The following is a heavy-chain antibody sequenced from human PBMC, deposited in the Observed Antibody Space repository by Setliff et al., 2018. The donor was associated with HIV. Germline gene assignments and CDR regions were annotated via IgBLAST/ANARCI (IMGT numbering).Heavy chain of an antibody. CDR1: GDSIDSPSFY. J-gene: IGHJ6*03. CDR3: AKRGFVSAWYDEPVQFYYYMDV. CDR2: IYYRGTT. Sequence: PSETLSLTCTVSGDSIDSPSFYWGWIGQSPGKGLEWIASIYYRGTTYYNPSLKSRVTVSLDTSKNQFSLTLTSMTATDTAVYYCAKRGFVSAWYDEPVQFYYYMDVWGKGTTVTVSS. V-gene: IGHV4-39*01. D-gene: IGHD6-19*01.